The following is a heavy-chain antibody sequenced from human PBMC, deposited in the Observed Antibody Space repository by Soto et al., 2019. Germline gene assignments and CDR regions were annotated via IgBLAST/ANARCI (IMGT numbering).Heavy chain of an antibody. CDR2: ISSSGSTI. D-gene: IGHD3-22*01. CDR1: GFTFSDYY. Sequence: QVQLVESGGGLVKRGGSLRLSCAASGFTFSDYYMSWIRQAPGKGLEWVSYISSSGSTIYYADSVKGRFTISRDNAKNSLYLQMNSLRAEDTAVYYCARRATDYYDSSGYWNWYFDLWGRGTLVTVSS. CDR3: ARRATDYYDSSGYWNWYFDL. V-gene: IGHV3-11*01. J-gene: IGHJ2*01.